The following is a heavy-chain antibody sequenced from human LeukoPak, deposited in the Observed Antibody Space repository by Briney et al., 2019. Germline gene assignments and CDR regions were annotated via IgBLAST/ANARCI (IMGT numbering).Heavy chain of an antibody. J-gene: IGHJ6*02. D-gene: IGHD3-10*01. V-gene: IGHV1-69*13. Sequence: ASVKVSCKASGGTFSSYAISWVRQAPGQGLEWMGGIIPIFGTANYAQKFQGRVTITADESTSTAYMELSSLRPEDTAVYYCARLVVSQRFGELLSGMDVWGQGTTVTVSS. CDR1: GGTFSSYA. CDR3: ARLVVSQRFGELLSGMDV. CDR2: IIPIFGTA.